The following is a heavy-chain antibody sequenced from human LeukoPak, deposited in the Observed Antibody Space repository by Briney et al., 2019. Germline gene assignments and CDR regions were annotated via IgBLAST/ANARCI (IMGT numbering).Heavy chain of an antibody. CDR1: GYTFTSYY. J-gene: IGHJ4*02. V-gene: IGHV1-46*01. CDR2: INPSGGST. CDR3: ARAPYYYDSSGYYYPFDY. D-gene: IGHD3-22*01. Sequence: ASVKVSCTASGYTFTSYYMHWVRQAPGQGLEWMGIINPSGGSTSYAQKFQGRVTMTRDMSTSTVYMELSSLRSEDTAVYYCARAPYYYDSSGYYYPFDYWGQGTLVTVSS.